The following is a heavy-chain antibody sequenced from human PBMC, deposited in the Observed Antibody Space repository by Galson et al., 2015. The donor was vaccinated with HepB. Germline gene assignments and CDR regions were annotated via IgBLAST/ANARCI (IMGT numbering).Heavy chain of an antibody. V-gene: IGHV3-66*01. D-gene: IGHD3-10*01. CDR3: ARGIQIGSGSYYDYYYGMDV. Sequence: SLRLSCAASGFTVSSNYMSWVRQAPRKGLEWVSVIYSGGSTYYADSVKGRFTISRDNSKNTLYLQMNSLRAEDTAVYYCARGIQIGSGSYYDYYYGMDVWGQGTTVTVSS. CDR1: GFTVSSNY. CDR2: IYSGGST. J-gene: IGHJ6*02.